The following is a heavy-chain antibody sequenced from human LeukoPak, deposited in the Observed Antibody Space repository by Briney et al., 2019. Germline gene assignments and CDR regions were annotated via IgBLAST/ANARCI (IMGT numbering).Heavy chain of an antibody. CDR2: ISSGSSNI. V-gene: IGHV3-48*01. CDR1: GFTFSSYS. Sequence: GGSLRLSCAASGFTFSSYSMNWVRQAPGKRLEWVSYISSGSSNIYYAHSVKGRFTISRDNAKNSMYLQMNSLRAEDTAVYYCAHLARGVEVAGDYLTWGQGTLVTVSS. D-gene: IGHD6-19*01. CDR3: AHLARGVEVAGDYLT. J-gene: IGHJ4*02.